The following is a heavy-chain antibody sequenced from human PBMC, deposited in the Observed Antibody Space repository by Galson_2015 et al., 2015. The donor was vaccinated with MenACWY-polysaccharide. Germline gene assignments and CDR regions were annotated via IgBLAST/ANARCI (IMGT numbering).Heavy chain of an antibody. D-gene: IGHD3-10*01. V-gene: IGHV3-23*01. Sequence: SLRLSCAGSGVTFSSYGMGWVRQAPGKGLEWVSGLSPTTGNTYYADSVRGRFTISRDNSKNTLYLQMNSLRAEDTAVYYCAKGAAHYGSGNYYDYWGQGTQVTASS. CDR1: GVTFSSYG. J-gene: IGHJ4*02. CDR3: AKGAAHYGSGNYYDY. CDR2: LSPTTGNT.